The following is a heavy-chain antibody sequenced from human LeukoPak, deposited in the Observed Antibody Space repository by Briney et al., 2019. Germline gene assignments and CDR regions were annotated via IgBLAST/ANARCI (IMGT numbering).Heavy chain of an antibody. Sequence: PGGSLRLSCAASGFTFSSYEMNWVRQAPGKGLEWVSYISSSGSTIYYADSVKGRFTISRDSAKNSLYLQMNSLRAEDTAVYYCARDSGSYTFVDYWGQGTLVTVSS. CDR2: ISSSGSTI. J-gene: IGHJ4*02. CDR1: GFTFSSYE. D-gene: IGHD1-26*01. V-gene: IGHV3-48*03. CDR3: ARDSGSYTFVDY.